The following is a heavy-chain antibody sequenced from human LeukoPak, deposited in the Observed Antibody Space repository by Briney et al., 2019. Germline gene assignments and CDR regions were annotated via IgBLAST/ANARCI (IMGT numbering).Heavy chain of an antibody. J-gene: IGHJ4*02. CDR1: GYTLTELS. D-gene: IGHD5-12*01. Sequence: GASVKVSCKVSGYTLTELSMHWVRQAPGKGLEWMGGFDPEDGETIYVQKFQGRVTMTEDTSTDTAYMELSSLRSEDTAVYYCASQRYGGYDSSSAANGVFDWGQGALVTVSS. V-gene: IGHV1-24*01. CDR2: FDPEDGET. CDR3: ASQRYGGYDSSSAANGVFD.